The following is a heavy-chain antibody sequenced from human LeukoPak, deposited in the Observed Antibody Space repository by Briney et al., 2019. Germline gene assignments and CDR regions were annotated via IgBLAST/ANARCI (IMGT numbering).Heavy chain of an antibody. Sequence: PGGSLRLSCAASGFTFSSYVMHWVRQAPGKGLEWVSMIWLDGNNKYYADSVKGRFTISRDNSKNTLYLQMNSLRAEDTAEYYCARAQPTSSWTAFDIWGQGTMVTVSS. CDR2: IWLDGNNK. V-gene: IGHV3-33*01. CDR3: ARAQPTSSWTAFDI. D-gene: IGHD6-13*01. J-gene: IGHJ3*02. CDR1: GFTFSSYV.